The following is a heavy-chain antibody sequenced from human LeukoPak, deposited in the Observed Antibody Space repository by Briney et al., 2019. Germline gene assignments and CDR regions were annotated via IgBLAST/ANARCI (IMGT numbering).Heavy chain of an antibody. Sequence: GGSLRLSCAASGFTFSSYSMNWVRHAPGKGLEWVSSISSIISYIYYANSVKGRFTISRDNAKNSLYLQMNSLRAGDTAVYYCARLAHYGDYYYYYGMDVWGKGTTVTVSS. CDR1: GFTFSSYS. CDR3: ARLAHYGDYYYYYGMDV. D-gene: IGHD4-17*01. V-gene: IGHV3-21*01. CDR2: ISSIISYI. J-gene: IGHJ6*04.